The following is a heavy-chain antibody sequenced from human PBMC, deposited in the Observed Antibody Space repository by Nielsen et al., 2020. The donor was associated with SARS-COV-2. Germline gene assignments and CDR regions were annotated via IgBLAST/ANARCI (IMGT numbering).Heavy chain of an antibody. Sequence: WIRQPPGKGLEWIGEINHSGSTNYNPSLKSRVTISVDTSKNQFSLKLSSVTAADTAVYYCARGRYCSSTSCHLYGMDVWGQGTTVTVSS. CDR3: ARGRYCSSTSCHLYGMDV. D-gene: IGHD2-2*01. CDR2: INHSGST. J-gene: IGHJ6*02. V-gene: IGHV4-34*01.